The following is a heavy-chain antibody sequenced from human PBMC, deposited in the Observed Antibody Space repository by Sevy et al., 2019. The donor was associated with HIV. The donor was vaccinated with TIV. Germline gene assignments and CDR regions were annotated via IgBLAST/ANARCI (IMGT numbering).Heavy chain of an antibody. J-gene: IGHJ6*02. V-gene: IGHV3-30*02. CDR3: AKVSGGDGSGYYHHSYYYYGMDV. CDR1: GFTFSSYG. Sequence: GGSLRLSCAASGFTFSSYGMHWVRQAPGKGLEWVAFIRYDGSNKYYADSVKGRFTISRDNSKNTLYLQMNSLRAEDTAVYYCAKVSGGDGSGYYHHSYYYYGMDVWGQGTTVTVSS. CDR2: IRYDGSNK. D-gene: IGHD3-22*01.